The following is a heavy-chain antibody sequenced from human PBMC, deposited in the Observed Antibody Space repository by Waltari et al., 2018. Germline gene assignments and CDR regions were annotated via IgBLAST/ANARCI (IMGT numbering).Heavy chain of an antibody. D-gene: IGHD5-12*01. Sequence: QVQLVQSGAEVKKPGSSVKVSCKASGGTFSSYAISWVRQAPGQGLEWMGGSIPIFGTSNYAQKFQGRVTITTDESTSTAYMELSSLRSEDTAVYYCARGVREMATIRDAFDIWGQGTMVIVSS. V-gene: IGHV1-69*05. CDR2: SIPIFGTS. J-gene: IGHJ3*02. CDR3: ARGVREMATIRDAFDI. CDR1: GGTFSSYA.